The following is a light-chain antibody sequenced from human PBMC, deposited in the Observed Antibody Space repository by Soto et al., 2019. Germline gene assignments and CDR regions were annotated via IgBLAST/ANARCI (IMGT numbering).Light chain of an antibody. Sequence: EVVLSLSPATLSLNPGERATLSCRASQSVSSYLAWYQQKPGQAPRLLIYDASNRATGIPARFSGSGSGTDFTLTISSLEPEDFAVYCCQQRSNWPSGTFGQGRLPEV. V-gene: IGKV3-11*01. CDR3: QQRSNWPSGT. CDR1: QSVSSY. CDR2: DAS. J-gene: IGKJ5*01.